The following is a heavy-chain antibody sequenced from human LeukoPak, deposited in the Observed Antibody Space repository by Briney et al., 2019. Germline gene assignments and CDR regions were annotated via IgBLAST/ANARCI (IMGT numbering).Heavy chain of an antibody. J-gene: IGHJ6*02. D-gene: IGHD3-22*01. CDR1: GYSISSGYY. CDR2: IYHSGST. CDR3: ARVGREYDYYDSSGYSGDGMDV. Sequence: PSETLSLTCTVSGYSISSGYYWGWIRQPPGKGLEWIGSIYHSGSTYYNPSLKSRVTISVDTSKNQFSLKLSSVTAADTAVYYCARVGREYDYYDSSGYSGDGMDVWGQGTTVTVSS. V-gene: IGHV4-38-2*02.